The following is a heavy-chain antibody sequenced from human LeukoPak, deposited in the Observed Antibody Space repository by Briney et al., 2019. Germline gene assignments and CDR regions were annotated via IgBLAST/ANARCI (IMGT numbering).Heavy chain of an antibody. D-gene: IGHD1-20*01. J-gene: IGHJ3*02. CDR2: IYPGDSDT. V-gene: IGHV5-51*01. CDR3: ATRITGTLDAFDI. Sequence: GESLRISCKGSGYSFTSYWIGWVRQMPGKGLEWMGIIYPGDSDTRYSPSFQGQVTISADKSISTAYLQWSSLKASDTAMYYCATRITGTLDAFDIWGQETMVTVSS. CDR1: GYSFTSYW.